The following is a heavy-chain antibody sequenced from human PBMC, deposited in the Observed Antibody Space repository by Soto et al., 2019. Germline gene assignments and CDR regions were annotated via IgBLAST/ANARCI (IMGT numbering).Heavy chain of an antibody. CDR3: ARDRYGVPRGDYFDS. Sequence: QVQLQESGPGLVKPSQTLSLTCTVSGGSISSGAHYWSWIRQLPGKGLEWIGNIYYSGSNYYNPSLKSRVNISVDTSNNQFSLNLSSVTAADTAIYYCARDRYGVPRGDYFDSWGQGILVTVSS. J-gene: IGHJ4*02. CDR1: GGSISSGAHY. D-gene: IGHD4-17*01. CDR2: IYYSGSN. V-gene: IGHV4-31*03.